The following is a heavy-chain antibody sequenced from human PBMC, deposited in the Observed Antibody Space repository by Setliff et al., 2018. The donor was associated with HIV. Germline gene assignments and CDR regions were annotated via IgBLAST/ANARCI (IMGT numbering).Heavy chain of an antibody. J-gene: IGHJ6*03. CDR1: GGSFSGYY. CDR3: ASLGYCSGVRCYQPSYYYYMDV. D-gene: IGHD2-15*01. Sequence: PSETLSLTCAVYGGSFSGYYWSWIRQPPGKGLEWIGEINHSGSTNYNASLKSRVTLSVDTSKKQFSLKLRSVTAADTAVYYCASLGYCSGVRCYQPSYYYYMDVWGKGTTVTVSS. CDR2: INHSGST. V-gene: IGHV4-34*01.